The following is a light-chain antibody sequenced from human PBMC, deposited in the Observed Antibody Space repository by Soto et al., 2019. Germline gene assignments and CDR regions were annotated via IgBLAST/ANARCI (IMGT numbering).Light chain of an antibody. CDR3: SSYTNSGTLVG. CDR1: SSDVGGYNF. CDR2: EVS. Sequence: QSALTQPASVSGSPGQSITFSCTGTSSDVGGYNFVSWYQHHPGKAPKLIIYEVSNRPSGVSNRFSASKSGNTASLTISGLQAEDEADYYCSSYTNSGTLVGFGGGTKLTVL. J-gene: IGLJ2*01. V-gene: IGLV2-14*01.